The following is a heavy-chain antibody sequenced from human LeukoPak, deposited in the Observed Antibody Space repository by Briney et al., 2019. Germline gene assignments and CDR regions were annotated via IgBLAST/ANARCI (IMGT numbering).Heavy chain of an antibody. V-gene: IGHV3-33*01. Sequence: QPGGSLTLSCAASGFTFSSYGMHWVRQAPGKGLEWVAVIWYDGSNKYYADSVKGRFTISRDNSKNTLYLQMNSLRAEDTAVYYCARGLGYCSSTSCYAAGSNWFDPWGQGTLVTVSS. D-gene: IGHD2-2*01. J-gene: IGHJ5*02. CDR1: GFTFSSYG. CDR2: IWYDGSNK. CDR3: ARGLGYCSSTSCYAAGSNWFDP.